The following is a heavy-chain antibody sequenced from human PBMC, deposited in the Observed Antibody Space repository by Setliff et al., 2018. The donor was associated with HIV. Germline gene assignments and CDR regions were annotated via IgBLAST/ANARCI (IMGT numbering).Heavy chain of an antibody. D-gene: IGHD1-1*01. CDR3: ASSAGAVPTTAPYGDYYYYFYMDV. CDR2: IIPIFGTP. CDR1: GGIFSRFA. J-gene: IGHJ6*03. Sequence: SVKVSCKASGGIFSRFAFSWVRQAPGQGLEWMGGIIPIFGTPNYAQKLQGRVTITTDESTNTVYMELYSLTSEDTAIYYCASSAGAVPTTAPYGDYYYYFYMDVWGKGTTVTVSS. V-gene: IGHV1-69*05.